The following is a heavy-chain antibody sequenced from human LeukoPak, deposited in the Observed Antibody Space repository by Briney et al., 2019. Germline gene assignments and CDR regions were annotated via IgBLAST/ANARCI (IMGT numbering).Heavy chain of an antibody. CDR3: VSDRSDGGYAESNGYPTFDL. CDR2: FDPEDGET. J-gene: IGHJ2*01. Sequence: ASVKVSCKGSGYTLTELSMHWVRQAPGKGLEWMGGFDPEDGETIYAQKFQGRVTMTEDTSTDTAYMELINLRSDDTAVYYCVSDRSDGGYAESNGYPTFDLWGRGTLVTVSS. V-gene: IGHV1-24*01. CDR1: GYTLTELS. D-gene: IGHD5-24*01.